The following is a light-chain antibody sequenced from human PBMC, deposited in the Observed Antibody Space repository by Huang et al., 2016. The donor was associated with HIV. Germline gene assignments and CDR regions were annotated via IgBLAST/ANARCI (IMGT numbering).Light chain of an antibody. CDR3: QECDTWPRIA. CDR2: DAS. Sequence: VVLTQSPTTLSLSPGERATLSCRASQRIGSYVAWYQQKPGQPPRLLIYDASKRATDIPSRFNGTGSGTEFTLTISNLEAEDSAVYYCQECDTWPRIALGGGTKVEIK. J-gene: IGKJ4*01. CDR1: QRIGSY. V-gene: IGKV3-11*01.